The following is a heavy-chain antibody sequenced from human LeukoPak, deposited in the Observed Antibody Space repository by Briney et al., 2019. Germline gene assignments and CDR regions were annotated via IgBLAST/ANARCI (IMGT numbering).Heavy chain of an antibody. D-gene: IGHD3-3*01. J-gene: IGHJ5*02. CDR1: GFTFNNYG. CDR2: ISYDETTK. Sequence: GGSLRLSCAASGFTFNNYGMHWVRQAPGKGLEWVAVISYDETTKYYADSVKGRFTISRDNAKSSLYLQMNTLRAEDTAVYYCARIIHGGSGCYDNWFDPWGQGTLVTVSS. CDR3: ARIIHGGSGCYDNWFDP. V-gene: IGHV3-30*03.